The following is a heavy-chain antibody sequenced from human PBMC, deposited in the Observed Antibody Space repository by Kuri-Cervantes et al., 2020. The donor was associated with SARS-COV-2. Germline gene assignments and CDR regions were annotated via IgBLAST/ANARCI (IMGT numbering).Heavy chain of an antibody. V-gene: IGHV4-34*01. CDR3: ARGANWNYVHNWFDP. CDR2: INHSGST. CDR1: GGSFSGYY. Sequence: SQTLSLTCAVYGGSFSGYYWSWTRQPPGKGLEWIGEINHSGSTNYNPSLKSRVTISVDTSKNQFSLKLSSVTAADTAVYYCARGANWNYVHNWFDPWGQGTLVTVSS. J-gene: IGHJ5*02. D-gene: IGHD1-7*01.